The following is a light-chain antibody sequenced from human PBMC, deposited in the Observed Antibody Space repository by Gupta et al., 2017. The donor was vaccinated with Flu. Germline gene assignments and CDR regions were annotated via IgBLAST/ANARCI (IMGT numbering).Light chain of an antibody. V-gene: IGKV1-5*03. Sequence: DIQMTQSPSTLSASVGDRVTITCRASQSVSTCVAWYQQKPGKAPNLLIYKASNLKSGVPSRFSGSGSGTEFTLTIDNLQPDDFAVYYCQQYNSYSYTFGQGTKLEIK. CDR1: QSVSTC. J-gene: IGKJ2*01. CDR2: KAS. CDR3: QQYNSYSYT.